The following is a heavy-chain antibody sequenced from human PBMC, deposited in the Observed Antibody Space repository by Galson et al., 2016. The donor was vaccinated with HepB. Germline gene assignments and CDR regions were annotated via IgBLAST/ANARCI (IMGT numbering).Heavy chain of an antibody. J-gene: IGHJ3*02. CDR1: GFTFSSYS. Sequence: SLRLSCAASGFTFSSYSMNWVRQAPGKGLEWVSYITTSGSNIDYGDSVKGRFTISRDNAKNSLYLQMNSLRAEDTAVYYCARDRIVGAKVYSDAFDMWGQGKMVTVSS. V-gene: IGHV3-48*04. CDR3: ARDRIVGAKVYSDAFDM. D-gene: IGHD1-26*01. CDR2: ITTSGSNI.